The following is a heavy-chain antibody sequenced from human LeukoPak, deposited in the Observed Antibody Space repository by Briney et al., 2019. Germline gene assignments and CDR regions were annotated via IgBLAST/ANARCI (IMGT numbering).Heavy chain of an antibody. D-gene: IGHD3-22*01. CDR2: IYYSGST. J-gene: IGHJ4*02. Sequence: PSETLSLTCTVSGGSISTSSYYWGWIRQPPGKGLEWIGSIYYSGSTYYNPSLKSRVTISVDTSKNQFSLKLSSVTAADTAVYYCARQGSGYYLGLDYWGQGTLVTVSS. CDR1: GGSISTSSYY. CDR3: ARQGSGYYLGLDY. V-gene: IGHV4-39*01.